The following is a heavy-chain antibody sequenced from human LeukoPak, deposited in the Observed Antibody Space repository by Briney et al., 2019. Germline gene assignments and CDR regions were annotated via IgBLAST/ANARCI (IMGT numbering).Heavy chain of an antibody. D-gene: IGHD3-10*01. J-gene: IGHJ5*01. CDR1: GFTLSTNA. V-gene: IGHV3-23*01. CDR3: ARDRAVSWFDS. Sequence: GGSLRLSCLTSGFTLSTNAMSWVRQAPGKGLEWISGISGSGASTYYADSVKGRFTISRDDSRNTLYLQMNSLRGDDTAVYYCARDRAVSWFDSWGLGTLVTVSS. CDR2: ISGSGAST.